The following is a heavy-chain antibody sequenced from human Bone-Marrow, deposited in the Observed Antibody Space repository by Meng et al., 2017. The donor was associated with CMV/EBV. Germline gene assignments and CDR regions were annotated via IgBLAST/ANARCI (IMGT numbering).Heavy chain of an antibody. Sequence: GESLKISCAASGFTFSSYAMHWVRQAPGKGLEWVAVISYDGSNKYYADSVKGRFTISRDNSKNTLYLQMNSLRAEDTAVYYCARDQVEAFDYWGQGNLVTVSS. CDR3: ARDQVEAFDY. CDR1: GFTFSSYA. V-gene: IGHV3-30*04. J-gene: IGHJ4*02. CDR2: ISYDGSNK. D-gene: IGHD2-15*01.